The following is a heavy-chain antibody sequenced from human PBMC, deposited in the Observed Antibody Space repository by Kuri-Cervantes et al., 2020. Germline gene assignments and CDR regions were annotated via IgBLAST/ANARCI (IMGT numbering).Heavy chain of an antibody. V-gene: IGHV1-18*01. Sequence: ASVKVSCKASGYTFTSYGISWVRQAPGQGLEWMGWISAYNGNTNYAQKLQGRVTMTTDTSTSTAYMELRSLRSDDTAVYYCARDYSSGWLYGPRIDYWGQGTLVTVSS. CDR3: ARDYSSGWLYGPRIDY. D-gene: IGHD6-19*01. CDR1: GYTFTSYG. CDR2: ISAYNGNT. J-gene: IGHJ4*02.